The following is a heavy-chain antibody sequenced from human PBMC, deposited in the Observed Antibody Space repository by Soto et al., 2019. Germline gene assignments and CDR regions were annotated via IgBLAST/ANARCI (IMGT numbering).Heavy chain of an antibody. CDR3: AREGWWLPYYFDY. J-gene: IGHJ4*02. V-gene: IGHV3-7*01. D-gene: IGHD5-12*01. CDR2: IKQDGSGK. CDR1: GFTFSSYW. Sequence: GGSLRLSCAASGFTFSSYWMSWVRQAPGKGLEWVANIKQDGSGKYYVDSVKGRFTISRDNAKNSLYLQMNSLRAEDTAVYYCAREGWWLPYYFDYWGQGTLVTVSS.